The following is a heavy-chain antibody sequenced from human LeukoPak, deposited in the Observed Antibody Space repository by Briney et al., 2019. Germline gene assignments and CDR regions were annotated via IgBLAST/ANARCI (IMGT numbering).Heavy chain of an antibody. V-gene: IGHV4-30-2*01. D-gene: IGHD1-26*01. CDR3: ASAGRNDAFDI. J-gene: IGHJ3*02. CDR2: IYHSGST. Sequence: SETLSLTCTVSGGSISSGGYYWSWIRQPPGKGLEWIGYIYHSGSTYYNPSLKSRVTISVDRSKNQFSLKLSSVTAADTAVYYCASAGRNDAFDIWGQGTMVTASS. CDR1: GGSISSGGYY.